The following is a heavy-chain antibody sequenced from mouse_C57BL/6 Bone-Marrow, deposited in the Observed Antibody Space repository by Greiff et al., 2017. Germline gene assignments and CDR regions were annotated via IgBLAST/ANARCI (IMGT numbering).Heavy chain of an antibody. CDR1: GFTFRSYG. CDR2: ISSGGSYT. CDR3: ARHRDYLFAY. D-gene: IGHD1-1*01. Sequence: EVMLVESGGDLVKPGGSLKLSCEASGFTFRSYGMSWVRQTPDTRLEWVATISSGGSYTYYPDSVKGRFTISRDHAKNTLYLQMSSLKSDDTAMYYCARHRDYLFAYWGQGTLVTVSA. J-gene: IGHJ3*01. V-gene: IGHV5-6*01.